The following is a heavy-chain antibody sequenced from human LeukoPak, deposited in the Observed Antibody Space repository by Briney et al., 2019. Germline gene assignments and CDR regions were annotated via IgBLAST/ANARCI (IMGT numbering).Heavy chain of an antibody. V-gene: IGHV3-23*01. CDR3: AKEGLILGPSQFDF. D-gene: IGHD1-26*01. CDR2: IGGSALDT. J-gene: IGHJ4*02. CDR1: GFTLSSYA. Sequence: PGGSLRPSCAASGFTLSSYAMGWVRQAPGKGLEWVSAIGGSALDTYYADSVMGRFIISRDNSKDILYLQMNSLGTDDAAVYFCAKEGLILGPSQFDFWGQGTLVTVSS.